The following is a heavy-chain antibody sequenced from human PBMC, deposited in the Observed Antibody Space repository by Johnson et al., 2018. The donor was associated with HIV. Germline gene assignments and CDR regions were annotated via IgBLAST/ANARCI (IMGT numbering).Heavy chain of an antibody. D-gene: IGHD3-22*01. Sequence: VQLVESGGGLIQPGGSLRLSCAASGFTVSSYPMHWVRQAPGKGLEWVAVISYDGSNKYYADSVKGRFTISRDNSKNTLYLQMNSLRAEDTALYYCARDISSGYHAFGIWGQGTMVTVSS. CDR2: ISYDGSNK. CDR3: ARDISSGYHAFGI. V-gene: IGHV3-30*04. CDR1: GFTVSSYP. J-gene: IGHJ3*02.